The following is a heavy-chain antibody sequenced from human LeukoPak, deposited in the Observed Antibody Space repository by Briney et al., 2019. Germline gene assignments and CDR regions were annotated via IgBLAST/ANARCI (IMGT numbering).Heavy chain of an antibody. J-gene: IGHJ4*02. CDR3: ARHIPRGNNYFDC. CDR2: ISSSSSTI. V-gene: IGHV3-48*04. CDR1: GFTFSSHW. Sequence: PGGSLRLSCAASGFTFSSHWMNWVRQAPGKGPEWVSYISSSSSTIYYADSVKGRFTISRDNAKNSLYLQMNSLRAEDTAVYYCARHIPRGNNYFDCWGQGTLVTVSS. D-gene: IGHD1/OR15-1a*01.